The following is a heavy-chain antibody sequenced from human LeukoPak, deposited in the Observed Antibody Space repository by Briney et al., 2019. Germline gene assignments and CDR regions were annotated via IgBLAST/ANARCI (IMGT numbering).Heavy chain of an antibody. CDR3: ARDVWGYSGYGLDY. V-gene: IGHV3-48*01. J-gene: IGHJ4*02. D-gene: IGHD5-12*01. CDR2: ISSSGSTI. Sequence: GGSLRLSCAASGFTFSSYSMSWVRQAPGKGLEWVSYISSSGSTIYYADSVKGRFTISRDNAKNSLYLQMNSLRAEDTAVYYCARDVWGYSGYGLDYWGQGTLVTVSS. CDR1: GFTFSSYS.